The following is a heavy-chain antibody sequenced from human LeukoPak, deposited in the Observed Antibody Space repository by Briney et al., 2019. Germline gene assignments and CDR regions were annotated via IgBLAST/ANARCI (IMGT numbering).Heavy chain of an antibody. Sequence: GGSLRLSCAASGFTFSRYWMSWVRQAPGKGLEWVANIKQDGSEKYYVDSVKGRFTISRDNAKNSLYLQMNSLGAEDTAVYYCARYRDGYKRVRTFDPWGQGTLVTVSS. CDR2: IKQDGSEK. CDR3: ARYRDGYKRVRTFDP. D-gene: IGHD5-24*01. V-gene: IGHV3-7*01. CDR1: GFTFSRYW. J-gene: IGHJ5*02.